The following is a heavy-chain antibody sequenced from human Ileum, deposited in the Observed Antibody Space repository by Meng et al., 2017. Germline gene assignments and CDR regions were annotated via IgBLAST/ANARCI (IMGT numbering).Heavy chain of an antibody. CDR2: IYYSGST. D-gene: IGHD6-6*01. J-gene: IGHJ4*02. CDR3: ARSSTSPASYFFDY. V-gene: IGHV4-61*01. Sequence: QVQLKESGPRLVRPSETLSLACTVSGGSVSSGSYYWSWIRQPPGKGLEWIGHIYYSGSTNYNPSLKSRVTISVDMSKNQFSLKLNSVTAADTAIYFCARSSTSPASYFFDYWGQGTLVTVSS. CDR1: GGSVSSGSYY.